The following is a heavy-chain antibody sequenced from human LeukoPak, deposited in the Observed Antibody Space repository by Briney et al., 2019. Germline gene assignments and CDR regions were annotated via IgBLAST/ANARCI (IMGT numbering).Heavy chain of an antibody. J-gene: IGHJ4*02. CDR1: GGSISSSSYH. V-gene: IGHV4-39*01. Sequence: PSETLSLTCTASGGSISSSSYHWGWIRQPPGKGLEWIGSIYYSGSTYYNPSLKSRVTISVDTSKNQFSLNLSSVTAADTAVYYCARRGFLEWLPPFDYWGQGTLVTVSS. CDR2: IYYSGST. D-gene: IGHD3-3*01. CDR3: ARRGFLEWLPPFDY.